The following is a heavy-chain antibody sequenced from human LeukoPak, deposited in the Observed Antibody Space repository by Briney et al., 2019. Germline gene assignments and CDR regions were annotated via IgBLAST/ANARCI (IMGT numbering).Heavy chain of an antibody. CDR2: ISAYNGNT. Sequence: ASVKVSCKAPGYTFTSYGISWVRQAPGQGLEWMGWISAYNGNTKYAQKLQGRVTMTTDTSTSTAYMELRSLRSDDTAVYYCARDHDSSSWYHYYYYMDVWGKGTTVTVSS. D-gene: IGHD6-13*01. CDR1: GYTFTSYG. V-gene: IGHV1-18*01. CDR3: ARDHDSSSWYHYYYYMDV. J-gene: IGHJ6*03.